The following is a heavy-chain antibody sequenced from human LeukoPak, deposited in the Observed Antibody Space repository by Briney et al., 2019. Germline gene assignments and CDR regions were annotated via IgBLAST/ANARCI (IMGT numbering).Heavy chain of an antibody. V-gene: IGHV4-59*01. CDR2: IYDSGYT. CDR1: GASISHYY. Sequence: SETLSLTCTVSGASISHYYWSWIRQPPGKGLECIGYIYDSGYTKYNPSLKSRVTISVDKSKNHFSLQLTSVTAADTAVYYCARGGGDHPFDPWGEGALVTVSS. J-gene: IGHJ5*02. D-gene: IGHD4-17*01. CDR3: ARGGGDHPFDP.